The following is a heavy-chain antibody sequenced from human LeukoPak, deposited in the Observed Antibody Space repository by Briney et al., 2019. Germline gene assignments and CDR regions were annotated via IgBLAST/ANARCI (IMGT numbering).Heavy chain of an antibody. CDR3: AKGVAARPFDY. Sequence: SETLSLTCTVSGGSIKSYYWSWIRQPPGKGLEWIGNIYYSGSTNYNPSLKSRVTISEDASKNQFSLKLSSVTAADTAVYYCAKGVAARPFDYWGQGTLVTVSS. V-gene: IGHV4-59*01. CDR2: IYYSGST. D-gene: IGHD6-6*01. CDR1: GGSIKSYY. J-gene: IGHJ4*02.